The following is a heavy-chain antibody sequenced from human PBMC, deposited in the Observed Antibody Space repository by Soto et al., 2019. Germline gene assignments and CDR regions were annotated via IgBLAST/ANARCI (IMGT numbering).Heavy chain of an antibody. CDR3: ARAQPAYSVVVPAAPVGP. D-gene: IGHD2-2*01. J-gene: IGHJ5*02. Sequence: PSDTLSLTCAVYGGSFSGYYWSWIRQPPGKGQEWIGEINHSGSTNYNRSLKSRVTISVDTSRNQFSLKLSSVTAADTAVYYCARAQPAYSVVVPAAPVGPWGQGTLVTVSS. CDR1: GGSFSGYY. V-gene: IGHV4-34*01. CDR2: INHSGST.